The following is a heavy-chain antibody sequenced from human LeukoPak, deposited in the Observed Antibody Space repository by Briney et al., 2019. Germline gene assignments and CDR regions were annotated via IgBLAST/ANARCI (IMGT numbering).Heavy chain of an antibody. V-gene: IGHV3-33*01. Sequence: RSLRLSCAASGFTFSSYGMHWVRQAPGKGLEWVAVVWYDGSKKYSADSVKGRITISRDDSKNTLYLQINSLRAEDTAVYYCARGVGYYDSSGTIDYWGQGTLVTVSS. J-gene: IGHJ4*02. CDR2: VWYDGSKK. D-gene: IGHD3-22*01. CDR1: GFTFSSYG. CDR3: ARGVGYYDSSGTIDY.